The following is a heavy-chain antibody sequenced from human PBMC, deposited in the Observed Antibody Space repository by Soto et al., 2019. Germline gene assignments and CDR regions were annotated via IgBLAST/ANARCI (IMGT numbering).Heavy chain of an antibody. Sequence: GGSLRLSCAASGFTFSSYWMSWVRQAPGKGLEWVANIKQDGSEKYYVDSVKGRFTISRDNAKNSLYLQMNSLRAEDTAVYYCARGLEWLREDLAFDIWGQGTMVTVSS. CDR3: ARGLEWLREDLAFDI. CDR1: GFTFSSYW. CDR2: IKQDGSEK. D-gene: IGHD5-12*01. V-gene: IGHV3-7*01. J-gene: IGHJ3*02.